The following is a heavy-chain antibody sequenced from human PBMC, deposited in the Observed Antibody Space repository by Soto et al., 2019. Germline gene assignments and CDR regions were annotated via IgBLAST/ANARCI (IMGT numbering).Heavy chain of an antibody. CDR2: INPSGGST. J-gene: IGHJ5*02. Sequence: ASVTVSCKSSVYTITIYYIQWVRQAPGQGLEWMGIINPSGGSTSYAQKFQGRVTMTRDTSTSTVYMELSSLRSEDTAVYYCESSYCISTSCFWFDPWGQGTLVTVSS. CDR3: ESSYCISTSCFWFDP. CDR1: VYTITIYY. D-gene: IGHD2-2*01. V-gene: IGHV1-46*01.